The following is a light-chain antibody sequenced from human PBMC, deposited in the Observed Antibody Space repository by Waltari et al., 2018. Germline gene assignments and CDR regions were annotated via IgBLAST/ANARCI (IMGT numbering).Light chain of an antibody. CDR1: QRVESAY. V-gene: IGKV3-20*01. Sequence: EIVLTQSPGTLSLSPGERATLSCRASQRVESAYLVWYQQKPGQAPRLLIYGTSHRASGIPDRFSGTGSGTDFALFITRLEPEDFGVYYCQQYGSSPYSFGQGTKLEIK. CDR2: GTS. J-gene: IGKJ2*03. CDR3: QQYGSSPYS.